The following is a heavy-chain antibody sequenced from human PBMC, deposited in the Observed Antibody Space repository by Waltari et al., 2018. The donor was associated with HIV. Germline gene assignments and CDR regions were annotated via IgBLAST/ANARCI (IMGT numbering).Heavy chain of an antibody. Sequence: EVQLVESGGGLVQPGVSLRLACAASGFSFRYYSMNWVRQAPGKGLEWVAFISSTSSIIYYADSVKGRFTISRDNAKNLLYLQMNSLRDEDTAIYYCARHRQQLVLYDAFDMWGQGSMVTVSS. V-gene: IGHV3-48*02. CDR1: GFSFRYYS. CDR3: ARHRQQLVLYDAFDM. D-gene: IGHD6-13*01. CDR2: ISSTSSII. J-gene: IGHJ3*02.